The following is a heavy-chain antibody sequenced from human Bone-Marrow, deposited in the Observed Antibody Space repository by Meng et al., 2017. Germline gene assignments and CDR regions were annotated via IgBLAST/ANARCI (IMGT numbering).Heavy chain of an antibody. CDR1: GFTFTNYE. Sequence: GGSLRLSCAASGFTFTNYEMNWVRQAPGKGLEWVSYISSHGSSIYDADAVKGRFTISRDNAKNSLYLQMSSLRAEDTAVDYCARGRGRGIAAAAADYWGQGTLVTVSS. D-gene: IGHD6-13*01. CDR2: ISSHGSSI. V-gene: IGHV3-48*03. CDR3: ARGRGRGIAAAAADY. J-gene: IGHJ4*02.